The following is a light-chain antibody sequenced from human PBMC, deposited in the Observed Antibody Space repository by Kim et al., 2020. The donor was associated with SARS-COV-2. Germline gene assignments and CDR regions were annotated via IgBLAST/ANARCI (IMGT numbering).Light chain of an antibody. J-gene: IGKJ2*01. CDR2: SVS. CDR1: QGVCRQC. V-gene: IGKV3-20*01. CDR3: QQYGIAPPYT. Sequence: SPGEKAPPSCRTRQGVCRQCLAWYQQKPGQAPRLLIYSVSNRATCIPDRFSGSGSGKDFTLTISRLEPEDFAVYYCQQYGIAPPYTFGQGPKLDIK.